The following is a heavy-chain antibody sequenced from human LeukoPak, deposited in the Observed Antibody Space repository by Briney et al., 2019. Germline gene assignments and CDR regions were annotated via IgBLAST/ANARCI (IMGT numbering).Heavy chain of an antibody. CDR3: ATADQYSSGWYDY. D-gene: IGHD6-19*01. V-gene: IGHV3-30*04. J-gene: IGHJ4*02. CDR2: ISYDGSNK. CDR1: GFTFSSYA. Sequence: GRSLRLSCAASGFTFSSYAMHWVRQAPGKGLEWVAVISYDGSNKYYADSVKGRFTISRDNSKNTLYLQMNSLRAEDTAVYYCATADQYSSGWYDYWGQGTLVTVSS.